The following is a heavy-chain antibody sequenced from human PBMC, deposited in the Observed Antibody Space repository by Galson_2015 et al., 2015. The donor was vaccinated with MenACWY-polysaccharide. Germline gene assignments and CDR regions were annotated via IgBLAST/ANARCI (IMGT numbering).Heavy chain of an antibody. J-gene: IGHJ3*02. CDR1: GFTFSSYW. V-gene: IGHV3-7*01. CDR2: IKKDGSEK. D-gene: IGHD1-20*01. CDR3: ARRDGLVNWRSHDAFDI. Sequence: SLRLSCAASGFTFSSYWMTWVRQAPGKGLEWVANIKKDGSEKYYVDSVKGRFTISRDNAKNSLYLQMHSLRAEDTAVYYCARRDGLVNWRSHDAFDIWGQGTMVTVSS.